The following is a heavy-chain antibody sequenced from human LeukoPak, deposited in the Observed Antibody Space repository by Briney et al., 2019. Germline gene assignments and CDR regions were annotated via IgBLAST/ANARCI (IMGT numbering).Heavy chain of an antibody. V-gene: IGHV4-59*01. D-gene: IGHD5-12*01. CDR3: ARGQADIVATMNY. CDR1: GGSISSYF. CDR2: IYYSGST. J-gene: IGHJ4*02. Sequence: SETLSLTCTVSGGSISSYFWNWIRQPPGKGREWIGFIYYSGSTNYNPSLKSRVTISVDTSKNQFSLRLSSVTAADTAVYFCARGQADIVATMNYWGQGTLVTVSS.